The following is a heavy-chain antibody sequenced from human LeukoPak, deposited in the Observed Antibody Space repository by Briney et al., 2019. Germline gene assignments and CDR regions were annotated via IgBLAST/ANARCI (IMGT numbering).Heavy chain of an antibody. CDR3: ARGTKIAVAGPFYY. V-gene: IGHV4-39*07. CDR1: GGSISSSSYY. Sequence: SETLSLTCTVSGGSISSSSYYWGWIRQPPGKGLEWIGSIYYSGSTYYNPSLKSRVTISVDTSKNQLSLKLSSVTAADTAVYYCARGTKIAVAGPFYYWGQGTLVTVSS. J-gene: IGHJ4*02. CDR2: IYYSGST. D-gene: IGHD6-19*01.